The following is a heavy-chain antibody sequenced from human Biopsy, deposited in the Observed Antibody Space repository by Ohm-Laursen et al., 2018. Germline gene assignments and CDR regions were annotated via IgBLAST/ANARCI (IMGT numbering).Heavy chain of an antibody. CDR3: ARISITRLLDY. J-gene: IGHJ4*02. D-gene: IGHD3-3*01. Sequence: SVKVSCKASGYNFNSYGISWVRQAPGQGLEWMGRISGYNGNTLYAQKFQHRVTMTTDTSTSTACMELRSLTSDDTAVYYCARISITRLLDYWGQGTLVTVSS. V-gene: IGHV1-18*01. CDR2: ISGYNGNT. CDR1: GYNFNSYG.